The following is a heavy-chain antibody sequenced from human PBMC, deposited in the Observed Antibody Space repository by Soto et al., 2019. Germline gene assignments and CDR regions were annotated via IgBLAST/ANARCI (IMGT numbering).Heavy chain of an antibody. J-gene: IGHJ4*02. CDR3: ATPLWFGTQPEI. D-gene: IGHD3-10*01. CDR2: ISPSGTT. CDR1: GGSFSNNY. Sequence: SETLSLTCAVYGGSFSNNYRTWFRQPPGKGLEWIGEISPSGTTKYIPSLKSRGTISVDTSRKQFFLKVTSVSAADPAVYYCATPLWFGTQPEIWGPGTMVTVSS. V-gene: IGHV4-34*01.